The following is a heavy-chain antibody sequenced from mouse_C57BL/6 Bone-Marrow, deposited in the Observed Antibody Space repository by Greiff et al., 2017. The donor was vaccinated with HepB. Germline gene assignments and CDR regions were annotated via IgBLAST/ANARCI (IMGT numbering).Heavy chain of an antibody. CDR3: AREGDGPWCAY. Sequence: QVHVKQSGPELVKPGASVKISCKASGYTFTDYYINWVKQRPGQGLEWIGWIYPGSGNTKYNEKFKGKATLTVDTSSSTAYMQLSSLTSEDSAVYCCAREGDGPWCAYWGQGTLVTVSA. CDR2: IYPGSGNT. D-gene: IGHD2-3*01. J-gene: IGHJ3*01. CDR1: GYTFTDYY. V-gene: IGHV1-84*01.